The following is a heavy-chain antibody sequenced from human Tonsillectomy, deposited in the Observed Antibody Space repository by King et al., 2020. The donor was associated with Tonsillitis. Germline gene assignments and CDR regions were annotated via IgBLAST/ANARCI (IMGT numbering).Heavy chain of an antibody. J-gene: IGHJ5*02. Sequence: VQLVESGGGLIQPGGSLRLSCAASGFTFSNYAMSWVRQAPGKGLEWVSALSGNGRSTYNADSVKGRFTISRDNSKNTLYLQMNSLRAEDTAIYNCARYPYASPTTLTYNWFAPGRQGTLVTVSS. V-gene: IGHV3-23*04. CDR2: LSGNGRST. CDR1: GFTFSNYA. D-gene: IGHD4-17*01. CDR3: ARYPYASPTTLTYNWFAP.